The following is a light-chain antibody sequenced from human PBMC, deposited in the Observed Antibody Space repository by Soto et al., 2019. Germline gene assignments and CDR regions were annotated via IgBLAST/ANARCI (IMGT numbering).Light chain of an antibody. V-gene: IGKV3-11*01. CDR2: DAS. Sequence: EIVLTQSPATLSLSPGERATLSCRASQSVSSDLAWYQQKPGQAPRLLIYDASNRATGIPARFSGSGSGTDFTLTISSLEPEDFAVYYCQQRSNWLLTFGGGTQVEIK. CDR1: QSVSSD. CDR3: QQRSNWLLT. J-gene: IGKJ4*01.